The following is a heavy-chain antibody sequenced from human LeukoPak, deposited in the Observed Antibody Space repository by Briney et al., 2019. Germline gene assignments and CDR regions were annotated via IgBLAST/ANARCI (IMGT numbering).Heavy chain of an antibody. V-gene: IGHV4-4*07. J-gene: IGHJ4*02. CDR2: IYTSGST. D-gene: IGHD3-22*01. Sequence: SETLSLTCTVSGGSISSYYWSWIRQLAGKGLEWIGRIYTSGSTNYNPSLKSRVTMSVDTSKNQFSLKLSSVTAADTAVYYCARDKYYYDSSGSIRFDYWGQGTLVTVSS. CDR1: GGSISSYY. CDR3: ARDKYYYDSSGSIRFDY.